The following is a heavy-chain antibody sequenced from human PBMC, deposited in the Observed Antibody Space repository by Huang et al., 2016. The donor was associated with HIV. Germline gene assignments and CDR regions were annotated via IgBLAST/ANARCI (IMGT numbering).Heavy chain of an antibody. CDR1: GGSIKSRNYY. J-gene: IGHJ4*02. D-gene: IGHD3-22*01. Sequence: QLQLQESGPGLVKPSDTLSLNCTISGGSIKSRNYYWGWVRQAPGKGLELIGDIYYSGSPYYNPSLRSRVSLSVDTSKNQVTLKVNAVIAADTAVYYCARRQGSGYYFYFDYWGRGIPVTVSA. CDR3: ARRQGSGYYFYFDY. V-gene: IGHV4-39*01. CDR2: IYYSGSP.